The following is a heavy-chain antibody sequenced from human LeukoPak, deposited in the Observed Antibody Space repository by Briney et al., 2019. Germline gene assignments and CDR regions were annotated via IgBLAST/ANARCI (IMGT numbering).Heavy chain of an antibody. J-gene: IGHJ6*02. CDR2: INAGNGNT. D-gene: IGHD1-1*01. CDR1: GYTFTSYA. CDR3: ASLERRDYYYGMDV. Sequence: ASVKVSCKASGYTFTSYAMHWVRQAPGQRLEWMGWINAGNGNTKYSQKFQGRVTITRDASASTAYMELSSLRSEDTAVYYCASLERRDYYYGMDVWGQGTTVTVSS. V-gene: IGHV1-3*01.